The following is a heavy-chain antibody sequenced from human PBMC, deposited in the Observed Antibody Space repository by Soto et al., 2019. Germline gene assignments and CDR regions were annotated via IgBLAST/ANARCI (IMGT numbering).Heavy chain of an antibody. J-gene: IGHJ5*02. V-gene: IGHV1-18*01. CDR2: ISAYNGNT. CDR3: ARPRYYGSGSHNWFDP. CDR1: GYTFTSYG. Sequence: ASVKVSCKASGYTFTSYGISWVRQAPGQGLEWMGWISAYNGNTNYAQKLQGRVTMTTDTSTSTAYMELRSLRSDDTAVYYCARPRYYGSGSHNWFDPWGQGTLVTVSS. D-gene: IGHD3-10*01.